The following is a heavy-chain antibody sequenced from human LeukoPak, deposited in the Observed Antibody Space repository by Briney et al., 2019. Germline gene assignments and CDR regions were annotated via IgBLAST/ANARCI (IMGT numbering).Heavy chain of an antibody. V-gene: IGHV3-30*03. CDR3: ARVPGYSGYLPYGMDV. CDR2: ISYDGSNK. J-gene: IGHJ6*02. Sequence: GGSLRLSCAASGFTFSSYGMHWVRQAPGKGLEWVAVISYDGSNKYYADSVKGRFTISRDNSKNTLYLQMNSLRAEDTAVYYCARVPGYSGYLPYGMDVWGQGTTVTVSS. D-gene: IGHD5-12*01. CDR1: GFTFSSYG.